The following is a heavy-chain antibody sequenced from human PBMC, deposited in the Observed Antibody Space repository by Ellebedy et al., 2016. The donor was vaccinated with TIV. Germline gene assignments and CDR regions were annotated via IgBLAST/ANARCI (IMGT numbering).Heavy chain of an antibody. Sequence: GGSLRLSCAASGFTFSNYGMFWVRQAPGKGLDWVAVISYDGSDENYGDSVMGRFTISRDNSNNRLYLQMNSLRAEDTAIYYCVKHIGRDYGDRMDYWGQGTLVTVSS. J-gene: IGHJ4*02. V-gene: IGHV3-30*18. CDR3: VKHIGRDYGDRMDY. D-gene: IGHD4-17*01. CDR2: ISYDGSDE. CDR1: GFTFSNYG.